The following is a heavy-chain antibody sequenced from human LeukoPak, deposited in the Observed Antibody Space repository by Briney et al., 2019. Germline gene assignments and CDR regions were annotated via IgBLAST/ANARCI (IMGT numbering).Heavy chain of an antibody. CDR2: IYDSETT. CDR3: ARIKYSDSSGYYYES. V-gene: IGHV4-59*01. Sequence: KASETLSLTCTVSGGSISTYHWSWIRQPPGKGLEWIGYIYDSETTNYNPSLESRVTISVDRPKNYFSLKLTSVTAADTAVYYCARIKYSDSSGYYYESWGQGTLVTISS. J-gene: IGHJ5*02. D-gene: IGHD3-22*01. CDR1: GGSISTYH.